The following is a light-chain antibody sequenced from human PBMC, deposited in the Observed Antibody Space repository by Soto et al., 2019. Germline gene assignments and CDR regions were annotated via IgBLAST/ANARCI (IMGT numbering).Light chain of an antibody. V-gene: IGLV2-14*01. CDR3: SSYTSSSTAV. CDR1: SSDVGGYNY. Sequence: QSALTQPASVSGSPGQSITISCTGTSSDVGGYNYVSWYQQHPGKAPKLMIYEVSNRPSGVSNRFSGSKSDNTASLTISGLQAADEADYYCSSYTSSSTAVFGTGTKLTVL. J-gene: IGLJ1*01. CDR2: EVS.